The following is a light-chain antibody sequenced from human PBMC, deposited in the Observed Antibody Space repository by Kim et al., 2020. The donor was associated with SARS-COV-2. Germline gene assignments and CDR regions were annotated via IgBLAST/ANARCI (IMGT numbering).Light chain of an antibody. CDR1: ENINKW. CDR3: QQDNAFPLT. V-gene: IGKV1-5*03. CDR2: MAS. Sequence: AAVEDRGTITFRASENINKWLVWYQQKPGKAPKVLIYMASSLESGVPSRFSGSGSGTEFSLTISSLQPDDFATYYCQQDNAFPLTFGGGTKVDIK. J-gene: IGKJ4*01.